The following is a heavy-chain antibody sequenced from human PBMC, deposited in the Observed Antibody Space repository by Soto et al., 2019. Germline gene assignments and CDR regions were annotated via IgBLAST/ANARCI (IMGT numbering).Heavy chain of an antibody. V-gene: IGHV1-2*04. J-gene: IGHJ6*02. CDR3: ARDGALVVAATPDFYYYGMDV. CDR1: GYTFTGYY. CDR2: INPNSGGT. D-gene: IGHD2-15*01. Sequence: ASVKVSCKASGYTFTGYYMHWVRQAPGQGLEWMGWINPNSGGTIYAQKFQGWVTMTRDTSISTAYMELSRLRSDDTAVYYCARDGALVVAATPDFYYYGMDVWGPGTTVTVSS.